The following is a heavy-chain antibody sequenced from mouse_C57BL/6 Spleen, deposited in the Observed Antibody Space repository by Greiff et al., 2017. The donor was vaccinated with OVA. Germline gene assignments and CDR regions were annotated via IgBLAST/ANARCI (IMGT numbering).Heavy chain of an antibody. CDR3: ARSPPYYNNYVGFYYAKDC. V-gene: IGHV1-82*01. D-gene: IGHD2-5*01. J-gene: IGHJ4*01. CDR1: GYAFSSSW. CDR2: IYPGDGDT. Sequence: VQLQQSGPELVKPGASVKISCKASGYAFSSSWMNWVKQRPGKGLEWIGRIYPGDGDTNYNGKFKGKATLTADKSSSTAYMQLSSLTSEDSAVYFWARSPPYYNNYVGFYYAKDCWGQGTSVTVAS.